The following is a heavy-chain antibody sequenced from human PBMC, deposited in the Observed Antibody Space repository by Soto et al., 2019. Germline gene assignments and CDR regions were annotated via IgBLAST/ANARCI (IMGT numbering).Heavy chain of an antibody. J-gene: IGHJ4*02. CDR3: ARVPHSSSWSTTDY. V-gene: IGHV1-69*02. CDR1: GGTFSSYT. D-gene: IGHD6-13*01. CDR2: IIPILGIA. Sequence: QVQLVQSGAEVKKPGSSVKVSCRASGGTFSSYTISWVRQAPGQGLEWMGRIIPILGIANYAQKFQGRVTITADKSTSTAYMELSSLRSEDTAVYYCARVPHSSSWSTTDYWGQGTLVTVSS.